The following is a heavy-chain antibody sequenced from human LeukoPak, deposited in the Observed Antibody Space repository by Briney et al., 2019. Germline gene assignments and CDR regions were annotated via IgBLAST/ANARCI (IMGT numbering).Heavy chain of an antibody. Sequence: GGSLRLSCAASGFAFSSYSMNWVRQAPGKGLEWVSYISSISSTIYYADSVKGRFTISRDNAKNSLYLQMNSLRAEDTAVYYRARDRGYSYGPFDYWGQGTLVTVSS. CDR2: ISSISSTI. V-gene: IGHV3-48*01. J-gene: IGHJ4*02. D-gene: IGHD5-18*01. CDR1: GFAFSSYS. CDR3: ARDRGYSYGPFDY.